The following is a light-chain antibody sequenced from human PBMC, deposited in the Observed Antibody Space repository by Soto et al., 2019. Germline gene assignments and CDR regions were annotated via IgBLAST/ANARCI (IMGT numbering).Light chain of an antibody. CDR3: QQDGSSSPTT. V-gene: IGKV3-20*01. CDR1: QSVTSNY. Sequence: EIVLTQSPGTLSLSPGEGATLSCRASQSVTSNYLAWYQQRPGQAPRLLIYGASTRAAGIPDRFSGGGSGTDFILTISTLEPEDFAMYYWQQDGSSSPTTFGQGTRLEIE. CDR2: GAS. J-gene: IGKJ5*01.